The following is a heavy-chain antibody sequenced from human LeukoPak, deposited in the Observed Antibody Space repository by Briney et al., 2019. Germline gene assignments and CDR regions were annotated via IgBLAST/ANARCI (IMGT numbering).Heavy chain of an antibody. CDR1: GFTFSSYA. CDR2: ISYDGSNK. V-gene: IGHV3-30-3*01. CDR3: ARGGDIVVVPAAMWAWFDP. Sequence: GGSLRLSCAASGFTFSSYAMHWVRQAPGKGLEWVAVISYDGSNKYYADSVKGRFTISRDNAKNSLYLQMNSLRAEDTAVYYCARGGDIVVVPAAMWAWFDPWGQGTLVTVSS. D-gene: IGHD2-2*01. J-gene: IGHJ5*02.